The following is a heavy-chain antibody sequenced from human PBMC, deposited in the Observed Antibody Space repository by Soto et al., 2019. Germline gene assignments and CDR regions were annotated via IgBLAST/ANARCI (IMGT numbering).Heavy chain of an antibody. CDR3: AGSRGYCSSTSCYYYYMDV. Sequence: PSETLSLTCSVSGGSISGYYWSWIRQPPGKGLEWIGYIYYTGSTNYNPSLKSRVTISVDTSRNQFSLRLGSVTAADTAVYYCAGSRGYCSSTSCYYYYMDVWGKGTTVTVSS. D-gene: IGHD2-2*01. CDR1: GGSISGYY. CDR2: IYYTGST. J-gene: IGHJ6*03. V-gene: IGHV4-59*08.